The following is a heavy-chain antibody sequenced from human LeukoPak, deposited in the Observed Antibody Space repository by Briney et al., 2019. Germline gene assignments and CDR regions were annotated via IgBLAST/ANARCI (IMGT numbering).Heavy chain of an antibody. CDR3: AKDRISGYSYGYDGMDV. CDR1: GFTFDDYA. CDR2: ISWDGGST. Sequence: PGGSRRLSCAASGFTFDDYAMHWVRQAPGKGLEGVSLISWDGGSTYYADSVKGRFTISRDNSKNSLYLQMNSLRAEDTALYYCAKDRISGYSYGYDGMDVWGKGTTVTVSS. J-gene: IGHJ6*04. D-gene: IGHD5-18*01. V-gene: IGHV3-43D*04.